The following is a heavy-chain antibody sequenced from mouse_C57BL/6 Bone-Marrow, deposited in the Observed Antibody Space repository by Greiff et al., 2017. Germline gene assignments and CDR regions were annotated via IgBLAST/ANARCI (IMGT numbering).Heavy chain of an antibody. J-gene: IGHJ4*01. V-gene: IGHV5-12*01. Sequence: EVMLVESGGGLVQPGGSLKLSCAASGFTFSDYYMYWVRQTPEKRLEWVAYISNGGGSTYYPDTVKGRFTISRDNAKHTLYLQMSRLKSEDTAMYYCARHVTGGSSSYAMDYWGQGTSVTVSS. CDR2: ISNGGGST. CDR3: ARHVTGGSSSYAMDY. D-gene: IGHD1-1*01. CDR1: GFTFSDYY.